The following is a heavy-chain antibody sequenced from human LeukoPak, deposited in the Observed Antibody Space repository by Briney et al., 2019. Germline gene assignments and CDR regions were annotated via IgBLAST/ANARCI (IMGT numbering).Heavy chain of an antibody. V-gene: IGHV6-1*01. J-gene: IGHJ3*02. CDR2: TYYRPKWYN. CDR1: GDSVSSNSAA. D-gene: IGHD3-22*01. CDR3: ARCVYYDSSLFRVRGAFDI. Sequence: SQTLSLTCAISGDSVSSNSAAWNWIRQSPSRGLEWLGRTYYRPKWYNDYAVSVKSRITINPDTSKNQFSLQLNSVTPEDTAVYYCARCVYYDSSLFRVRGAFDIWGQGTMVTVSS.